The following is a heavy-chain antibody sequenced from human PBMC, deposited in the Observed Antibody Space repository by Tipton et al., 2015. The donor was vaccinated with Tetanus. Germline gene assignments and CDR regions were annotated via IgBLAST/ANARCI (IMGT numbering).Heavy chain of an antibody. CDR2: ISSSSTYI. Sequence: RLSCAASGFTFSSYSMNWIRQAPGKGLGWVSPISSSSTYIYYADSVKGRFTISRDNAKNSLYLQMNSLRAEDTAVYYCARVAPDFLTGSPDYWGQGTLVTVSS. D-gene: IGHD3-9*01. J-gene: IGHJ4*02. CDR3: ARVAPDFLTGSPDY. CDR1: GFTFSSYS. V-gene: IGHV3-21*01.